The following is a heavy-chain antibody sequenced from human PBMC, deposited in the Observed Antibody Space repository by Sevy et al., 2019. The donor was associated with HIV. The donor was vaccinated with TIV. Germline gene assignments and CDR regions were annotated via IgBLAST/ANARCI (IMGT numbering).Heavy chain of an antibody. V-gene: IGHV3-7*01. CDR2: IKQDGSEK. CDR1: GFTFSTYW. Sequence: GGSLRLSCAASGFTFSTYWMTWVRQAPGKGLEWVANIKQDGSEKYYAESVKGRLTVSRDNTKNSLYLQLNSLRAEDTAIYSCARAPVGSGWYFPRGIDYWGQGTLVTVSS. D-gene: IGHD6-13*01. J-gene: IGHJ4*02. CDR3: ARAPVGSGWYFPRGIDY.